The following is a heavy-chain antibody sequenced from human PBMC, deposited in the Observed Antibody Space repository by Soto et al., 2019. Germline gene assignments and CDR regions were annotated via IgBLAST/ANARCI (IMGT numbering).Heavy chain of an antibody. Sequence: QPGGSLRLSCAASGFTFDDYTMHWVRQAPGKGLEWVSLISWDGGSTYYADSVKGRFTISRDNSKNSLYLQMNSLRTEDTALYYCARAAVTTMEAYYYGMDVWGQGTTVTVSS. CDR1: GFTFDDYT. CDR2: ISWDGGST. CDR3: ARAAVTTMEAYYYGMDV. D-gene: IGHD4-4*01. V-gene: IGHV3-43*01. J-gene: IGHJ6*02.